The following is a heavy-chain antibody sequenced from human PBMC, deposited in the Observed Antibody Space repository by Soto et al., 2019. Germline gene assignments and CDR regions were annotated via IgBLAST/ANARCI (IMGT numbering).Heavy chain of an antibody. Sequence: QVQLQESGPGLVKPSETLSLTCTVSGGSISSYYWSWIRQPPGKGLEWIGYIYYSGSTNYNPSLKSRVTISVDTSKNQFSLKLSSVTAADTAVYYCARADSSSASYFDYWGQGTLVTVSS. CDR3: ARADSSSASYFDY. J-gene: IGHJ4*02. CDR1: GGSISSYY. D-gene: IGHD6-6*01. V-gene: IGHV4-59*01. CDR2: IYYSGST.